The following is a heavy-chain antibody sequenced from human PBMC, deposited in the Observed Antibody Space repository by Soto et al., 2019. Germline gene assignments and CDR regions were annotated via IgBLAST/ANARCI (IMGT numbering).Heavy chain of an antibody. CDR3: AHISSGWQWLVPFDY. CDR2: IYWDDDK. J-gene: IGHJ4*02. Sequence: QITLKESGPTLVKPTQTLTLTCTFSGFSLSTSGVGVGWIRQPPGKALEWLALIYWDDDKRYSPSLKSRLTITKDTSKNQVVLTLTNMDPVDTATYYCAHISSGWQWLVPFDYWGQGTLVTVSS. D-gene: IGHD6-19*01. CDR1: GFSLSTSGVG. V-gene: IGHV2-5*02.